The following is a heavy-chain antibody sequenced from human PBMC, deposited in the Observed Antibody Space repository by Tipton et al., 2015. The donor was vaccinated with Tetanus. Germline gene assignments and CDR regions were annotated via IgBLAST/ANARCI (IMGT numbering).Heavy chain of an antibody. CDR1: GGSISSSSYY. V-gene: IGHV4-39*01. CDR3: AAQIIPTDRGGWFDP. Sequence: TLSLTCTVSGGSISSSSYYWGWIRQPPGKGLEWIGSIYYSGSTYYNPSLKSRVTISVDTSKNQFSLKLSSVTATDTAVYYCAAQIIPTDRGGWFDPWGQGTLVIVSS. J-gene: IGHJ5*02. CDR2: IYYSGST. D-gene: IGHD3-3*01.